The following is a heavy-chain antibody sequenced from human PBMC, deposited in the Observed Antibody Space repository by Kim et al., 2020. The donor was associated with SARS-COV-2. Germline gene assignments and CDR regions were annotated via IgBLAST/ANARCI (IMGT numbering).Heavy chain of an antibody. CDR2: GTT. Sequence: GTTEFAAPVKGRFTISRDDSKNTLYLLMNGLKAEDTAVYYCTTADRSILDYWGQGTLVTVSS. CDR3: TTADRSILDY. D-gene: IGHD2-15*01. J-gene: IGHJ4*02. V-gene: IGHV3-15*01.